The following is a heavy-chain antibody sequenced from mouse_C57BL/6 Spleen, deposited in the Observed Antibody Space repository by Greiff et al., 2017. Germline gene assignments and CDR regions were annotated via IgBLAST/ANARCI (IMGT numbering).Heavy chain of an antibody. Sequence: VQLQESGAELMKPGASVKLSCKATGYTFTGYWIEWVKQRPGHGLEWIGEILPGSGSTSYNEKFKGKATFTADTSSNTAYMQLSSLTTEDSAIYYCARSTMVTTRAMDYWGQGTSVTVSS. CDR3: ARSTMVTTRAMDY. J-gene: IGHJ4*01. CDR2: ILPGSGST. CDR1: GYTFTGYW. V-gene: IGHV1-9*01. D-gene: IGHD2-2*01.